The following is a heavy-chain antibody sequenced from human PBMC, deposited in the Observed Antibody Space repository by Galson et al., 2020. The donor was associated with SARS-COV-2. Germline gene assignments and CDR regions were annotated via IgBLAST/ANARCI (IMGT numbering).Heavy chain of an antibody. D-gene: IGHD2-15*01. CDR2: IWYDGSNK. CDR1: GFTFSSYG. Sequence: GGSLRLSCAASGFTFSSYGMHWVRQAPGKGLEWVAVIWYDGSNKYYADSVKGRFTISRDNSKNTLYLQMNSLRAEDTAVYYCARGDLGYCSGGSCFPGDYWGQGTLVTVSS. CDR3: ARGDLGYCSGGSCFPGDY. J-gene: IGHJ4*02. V-gene: IGHV3-33*01.